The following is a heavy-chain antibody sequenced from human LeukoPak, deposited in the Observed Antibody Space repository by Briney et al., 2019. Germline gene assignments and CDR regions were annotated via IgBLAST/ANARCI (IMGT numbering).Heavy chain of an antibody. V-gene: IGHV4-34*01. CDR3: ARGSGYNSNVSFDY. Sequence: SETLSLTCAVYGGSFSGYYWSWIRQPPGEGLEWIGEINHSGIINYNPYLKSRVTISVDTSKNQFSLKLSSVTAADTAVYYCARGSGYNSNVSFDYWGQGTLVTVSS. CDR1: GGSFSGYY. CDR2: INHSGII. J-gene: IGHJ4*02. D-gene: IGHD5-24*01.